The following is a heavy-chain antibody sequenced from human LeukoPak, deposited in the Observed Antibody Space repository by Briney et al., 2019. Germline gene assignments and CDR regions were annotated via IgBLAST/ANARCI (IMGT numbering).Heavy chain of an antibody. CDR2: INPDGRDT. V-gene: IGHV3-7*01. CDR1: GFTFSNAW. Sequence: PGGSLRLSSAASGFTFSNAWMNWVRQAPGKGLEWVAHINPDGRDTYYVDSVKGRFTISRDNAQNSMYLQMNSLRVEDTAVYYCTSWGDTTAEYFQRWGQGTLVTVSS. D-gene: IGHD2-21*02. CDR3: TSWGDTTAEYFQR. J-gene: IGHJ1*01.